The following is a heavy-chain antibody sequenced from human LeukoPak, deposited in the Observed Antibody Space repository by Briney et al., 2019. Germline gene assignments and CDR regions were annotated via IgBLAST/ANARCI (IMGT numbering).Heavy chain of an antibody. Sequence: GGSLRLSCAASGFTFSDYYMSWIRQAPGKGLEWVSYISSSGSTIYYADSVKGRFTISRDNAKNSLYLQMNSLRAGDTAVYYCARYYYYYYMDVWGKGTTVTVSS. CDR3: ARYYYYYYMDV. CDR2: ISSSGSTI. V-gene: IGHV3-11*01. CDR1: GFTFSDYY. J-gene: IGHJ6*03.